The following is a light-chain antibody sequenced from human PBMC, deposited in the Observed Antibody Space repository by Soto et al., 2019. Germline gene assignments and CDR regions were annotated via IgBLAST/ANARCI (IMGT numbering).Light chain of an antibody. V-gene: IGKV3-20*01. CDR1: QSVSSSH. CDR2: GAS. CDR3: QQYGSSPWT. J-gene: IGKJ1*01. Sequence: EIVLTQSPGTLSLSPGERATLSCRASQSVSSSHLAWYEQKPGQAPRLLIYGASSRATGIPDRFSGSGSGTDFTLTISRLEPEDFAVYYCQQYGSSPWTFGQETKVEIK.